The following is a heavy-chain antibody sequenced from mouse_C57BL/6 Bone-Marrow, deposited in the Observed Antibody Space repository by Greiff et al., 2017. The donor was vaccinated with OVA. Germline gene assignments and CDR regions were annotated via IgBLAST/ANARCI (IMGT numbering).Heavy chain of an antibody. CDR3: ALWLRLGFAY. D-gene: IGHD2-2*01. CDR2: INPSTGGT. J-gene: IGHJ3*01. CDR1: GYTFTDYN. Sequence: VQLQQSGPELVKPGASVKISCKASGYTFTDYNMDWVKQSPGKSLEWIGDINPSTGGTIYNQKFKGKATLTVDKSSSTAYMELRSLTSEDTAVYYCALWLRLGFAYWGKGTLVTVSA. V-gene: IGHV1-18*01.